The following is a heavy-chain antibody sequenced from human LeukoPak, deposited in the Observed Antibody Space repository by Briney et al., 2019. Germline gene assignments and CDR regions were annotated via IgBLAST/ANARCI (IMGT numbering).Heavy chain of an antibody. CDR1: GFPFSNYW. V-gene: IGHV3-7*04. CDR2: IKQDGSEK. Sequence: GGSLRLSCVASGFPFSNYWMTWVRQAPGKGLEWVANIKQDGSEKYYVDSVKGRFSISRDNAEKSLYLQMKSLRAEDTAVYYCARNRRDGYRPTFDYWGQGILVTVSS. CDR3: ARNRRDGYRPTFDY. D-gene: IGHD5-24*01. J-gene: IGHJ4*02.